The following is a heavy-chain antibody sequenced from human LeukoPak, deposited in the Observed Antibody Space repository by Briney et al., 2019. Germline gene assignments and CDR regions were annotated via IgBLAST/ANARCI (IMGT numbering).Heavy chain of an antibody. CDR2: IFHTGRT. CDR1: GYSIGRDYY. Sequence: SETLSLTCKVSGYSIGRDYYWAWLRQPPGKGLEWIGSIFHTGRTVYNPSYESRLTISMDTSKNEFFLRLNSVTATDTAVYFCARDGGYPTTDEGFDPWGLGTLVTVSS. D-gene: IGHD5-12*01. CDR3: ARDGGYPTTDEGFDP. J-gene: IGHJ5*02. V-gene: IGHV4-38-2*02.